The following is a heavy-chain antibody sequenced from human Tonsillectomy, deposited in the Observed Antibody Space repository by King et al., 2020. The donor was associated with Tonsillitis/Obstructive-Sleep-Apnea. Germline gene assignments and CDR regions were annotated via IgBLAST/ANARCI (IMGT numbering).Heavy chain of an antibody. CDR2: MYHSGST. D-gene: IGHD3/OR15-3a*01. Sequence: VQLQESGPGLVKPSETLSLTCTVSGASIRSHYWSWVRQPPGKGLEWIGHMYHSGSTNYNPSLKSRVTLSVDTSKSQFYLKLSSVTAADTAMYYCVRDSDWVSWLYFDDSFGPWGQGTLVTVFS. CDR3: VRDSDWVSWLYFDDSFGP. V-gene: IGHV4-59*11. CDR1: GASIRSHY. J-gene: IGHJ5*02.